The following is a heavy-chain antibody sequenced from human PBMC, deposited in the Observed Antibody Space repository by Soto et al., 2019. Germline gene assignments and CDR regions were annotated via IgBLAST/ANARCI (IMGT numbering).Heavy chain of an antibody. CDR2: IWYDGSKK. CDR3: ARWGIAAGDY. CDR1: GFTFSSYC. D-gene: IGHD6-13*01. J-gene: IGHJ4*02. Sequence: QVQLVESGGGVVQPGRSLRLSCAASGFTFSSYCMHWVRQAPGKGLEWVAVIWYDGSKKYYADSVKGRFTISRDNSKNTLYLQMNSLRAEDTAVYYCARWGIAAGDYWGQGTLVTVSS. V-gene: IGHV3-33*01.